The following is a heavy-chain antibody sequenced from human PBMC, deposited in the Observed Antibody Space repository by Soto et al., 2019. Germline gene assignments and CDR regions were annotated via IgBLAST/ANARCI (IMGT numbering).Heavy chain of an antibody. V-gene: IGHV1-69*12. CDR2: IIPIFGTA. D-gene: IGHD2-2*01. J-gene: IGHJ6*04. CDR1: GGTFSSYA. CDR3: ARSSTDVPSQYYDYYGMDV. Sequence: QVQLVQSGAEVKKPGSSVKVSCKASGGTFSSYAISWVRQAPGQGLEWMGGIIPIFGTANYAQKFQGRVTITADESTSTAYMELSSLRSEDKAVYYCARSSTDVPSQYYDYYGMDVWGKGTTVTVSS.